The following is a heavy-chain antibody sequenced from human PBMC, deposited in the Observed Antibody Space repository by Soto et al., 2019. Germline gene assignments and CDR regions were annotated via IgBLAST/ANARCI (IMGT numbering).Heavy chain of an antibody. D-gene: IGHD3-9*01. V-gene: IGHV3-33*01. CDR2: IWYDGSNK. CDR1: GLTFSSYG. Sequence: GGSLRLSCAASGLTFSSYGMHWVRQAPGKGLEWVAVIWYDGSNKYYADSVKGRFTISRDNSKNTLYLQMNSLRAEDTAVYYCARGPLNYDILTGYFSPDYFDYWGQGTLVTVSS. J-gene: IGHJ4*02. CDR3: ARGPLNYDILTGYFSPDYFDY.